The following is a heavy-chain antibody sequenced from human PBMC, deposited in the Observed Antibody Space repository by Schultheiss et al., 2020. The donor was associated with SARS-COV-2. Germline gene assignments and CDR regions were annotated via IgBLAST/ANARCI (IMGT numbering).Heavy chain of an antibody. J-gene: IGHJ4*02. Sequence: GGSLRLSCAASGFTFSSYGMHWVRQAPGKGLEFVASIRSSGRDIYYADSMQGRFTISRDNAKNSLSLQMNSLRAEDTAVYYCATQRFCPGGVCLWGNDYWGQGTLVTVSS. V-gene: IGHV3-21*01. D-gene: IGHD2-8*02. CDR3: ATQRFCPGGVCLWGNDY. CDR2: IRSSGRDI. CDR1: GFTFSSYG.